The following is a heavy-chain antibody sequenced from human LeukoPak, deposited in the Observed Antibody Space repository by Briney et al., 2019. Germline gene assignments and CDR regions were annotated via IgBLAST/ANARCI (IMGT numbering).Heavy chain of an antibody. D-gene: IGHD5-12*01. V-gene: IGHV1-46*03. J-gene: IGHJ4*02. CDR3: ARSRGFSGYDYVDH. CDR2: INPSAGRT. Sequence: GASVKVSCKSSGYTFTNYYMHWVRQAPGQGLEWMGIINPSAGRTTYAQKFQGRVSVTRDTSRSTVYMELSSLTSEDTAVYCCARSRGFSGYDYVDHWGQGTLVTVSS. CDR1: GYTFTNYY.